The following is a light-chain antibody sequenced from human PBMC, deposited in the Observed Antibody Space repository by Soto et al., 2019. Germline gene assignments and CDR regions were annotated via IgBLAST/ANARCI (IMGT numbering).Light chain of an antibody. CDR2: DTY. CDR1: QSVSIW. J-gene: IGKJ1*01. Sequence: DIQMTQSPSTLSASVGDRVTIICRASQSVSIWLAWYQQKPGKAPKLLIYDTYNLESGVPSRFSGSGSGTEFTLTISSLQPDEFSIYYCQQYNANSTWTFGPGTKVEIK. V-gene: IGKV1-5*02. CDR3: QQYNANSTWT.